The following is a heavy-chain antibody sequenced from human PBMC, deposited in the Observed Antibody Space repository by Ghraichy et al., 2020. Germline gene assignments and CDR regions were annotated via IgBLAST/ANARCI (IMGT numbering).Heavy chain of an antibody. V-gene: IGHV3-13*01. J-gene: IGHJ2*01. D-gene: IGHD2-15*01. CDR3: ARRAAATPIYEYFDL. CDR2: IGTAGDT. CDR1: GFTFSSYD. Sequence: GGSLRLSCAASGFTFSSYDMHWVRQATGKGLEWVSAIGTAGDTYYPGSVKGRFTISRENAKNSLYLQMNSLRAGDTAVYYCARRAAATPIYEYFDLWGRGTLVTVSS.